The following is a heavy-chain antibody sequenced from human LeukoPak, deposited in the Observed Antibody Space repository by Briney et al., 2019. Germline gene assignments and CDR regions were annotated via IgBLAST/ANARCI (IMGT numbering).Heavy chain of an antibody. J-gene: IGHJ5*02. D-gene: IGHD2-15*01. CDR1: GFTFSTFA. CDR2: IFPSGGEI. CDR3: TQALWGVVDPSNWFDP. V-gene: IGHV3-23*01. Sequence: GGSLRLSCAASGFTFSTFAMIWVRQPPGKGLEWVSSIFPSGGEIHYADSVKGRFTISRDNSKNTLYLQMNSLKTEDTAVYYCTQALWGVVDPSNWFDPWGQGTLVTVSS.